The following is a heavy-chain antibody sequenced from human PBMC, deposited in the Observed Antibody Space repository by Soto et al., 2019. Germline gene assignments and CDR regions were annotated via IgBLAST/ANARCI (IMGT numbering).Heavy chain of an antibody. J-gene: IGHJ4*02. CDR2: MSYSGSA. Sequence: LQLQESGPGLVQSSETLSLTCIVSGEPINRDTFYWGWIRQPPGKGLEWIGSMSYSGSAYYNPSLASRVTMSVDTSKNQFSLKLSSVTAADTAVYYCARPGSTSGWFYFDSWGQGFLVIVSS. V-gene: IGHV4-39*01. CDR3: ARPGSTSGWFYFDS. CDR1: GEPINRDTFY. D-gene: IGHD6-19*01.